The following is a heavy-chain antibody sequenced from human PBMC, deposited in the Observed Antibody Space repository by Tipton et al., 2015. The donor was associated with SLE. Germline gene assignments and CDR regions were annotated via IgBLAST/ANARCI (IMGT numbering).Heavy chain of an antibody. CDR3: ARDRSGSQWGEYYFYGLDV. D-gene: IGHD1-26*01. Sequence: TLSLTCSVSGGCISSHYWNWIRQPLGKGLEWIGYIHYSGGTNYNPSLKSRVTISADTSKNQFSLKLTSVTTADTAVYYCARDRSGSQWGEYYFYGLDVWGQGTTVSVSS. CDR1: GGCISSHY. CDR2: IHYSGGT. V-gene: IGHV4-59*11. J-gene: IGHJ6*02.